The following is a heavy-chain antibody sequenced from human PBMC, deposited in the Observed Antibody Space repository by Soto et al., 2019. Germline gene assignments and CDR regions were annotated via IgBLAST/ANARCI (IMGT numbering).Heavy chain of an antibody. CDR2: ISGSGGST. CDR1: GFTFSSYA. D-gene: IGHD6-6*01. J-gene: IGHJ4*02. CDR3: AKDVGRYSSSFFDY. Sequence: EVQLLESGGGLVQPGGSLRLSCAASGFTFSSYAMSWVRQAPGKGLEWGSAISGSGGSTYYADSGKGRFTISRDNSKNTLYLQMNSLRAEDTAVYYCAKDVGRYSSSFFDYWGQGTLVTVSS. V-gene: IGHV3-23*01.